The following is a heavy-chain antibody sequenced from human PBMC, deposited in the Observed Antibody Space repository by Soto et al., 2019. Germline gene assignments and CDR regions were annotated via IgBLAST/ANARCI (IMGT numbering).Heavy chain of an antibody. CDR3: ARSMTTVTTDGAFDI. CDR2: IYPGDSDT. V-gene: IGHV5-51*01. Sequence: PGESLKISCKASGYSFTTYWIGWVRQMPGKGLEWMGIIYPGDSDTRYSPSFQGQVTISADKSISTAFLHWSSLQASDTAMYYCARSMTTVTTDGAFDIWGQGTMVIDSS. CDR1: GYSFTTYW. D-gene: IGHD4-4*01. J-gene: IGHJ3*02.